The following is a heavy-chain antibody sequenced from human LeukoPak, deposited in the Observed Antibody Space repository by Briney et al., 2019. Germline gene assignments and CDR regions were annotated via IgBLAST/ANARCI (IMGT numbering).Heavy chain of an antibody. Sequence: GGSLRLSCEASGFAFSNYFMTWVRQALGKGLEWVVNIKKDGSEQNYVDSVKGRFTISRDNSKRTLYLQMNSLRAEDTAMYYCAKDPNGDYVGAFDFWGQGTLVTVSS. CDR2: IKKDGSEQ. V-gene: IGHV3-7*05. J-gene: IGHJ3*01. CDR1: GFAFSNYF. CDR3: AKDPNGDYVGAFDF. D-gene: IGHD4-23*01.